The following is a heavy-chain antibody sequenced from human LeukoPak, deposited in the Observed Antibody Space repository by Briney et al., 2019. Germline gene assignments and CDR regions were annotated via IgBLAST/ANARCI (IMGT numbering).Heavy chain of an antibody. J-gene: IGHJ6*02. CDR2: ISGSSFSI. CDR1: GFTFSTYS. Sequence: PGGSLRLSCAASGFTFSTYSMNWVRQTPGKGLEWVSSISGSSFSIHYADSVKGRFTISRDNTENSLYLQMNSLRAEDTAVYYCARHKTCSSTSCYGDYYYGMDVWGQGTTVTVSS. D-gene: IGHD2-2*01. V-gene: IGHV3-21*01. CDR3: ARHKTCSSTSCYGDYYYGMDV.